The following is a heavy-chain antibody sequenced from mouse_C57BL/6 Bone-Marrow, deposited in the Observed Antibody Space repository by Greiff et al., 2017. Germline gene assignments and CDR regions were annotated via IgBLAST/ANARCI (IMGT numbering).Heavy chain of an antibody. CDR3: ASQYYYGSSYGYFDV. CDR2: IRNKANGYTT. Sequence: EVKLVESGGGLVQPGGSLSLSCAASGFTFTDYYMSWVRQPPGKALEWLGFIRNKANGYTTEYSASVKGRFTISRDNSQSILYLQMNALRAEDSATYDCASQYYYGSSYGYFDVWGTGTTVTVSS. D-gene: IGHD1-1*01. V-gene: IGHV7-3*01. CDR1: GFTFTDYY. J-gene: IGHJ1*03.